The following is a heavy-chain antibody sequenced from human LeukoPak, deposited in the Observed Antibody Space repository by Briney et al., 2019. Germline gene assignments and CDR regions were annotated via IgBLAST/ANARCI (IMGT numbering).Heavy chain of an antibody. J-gene: IGHJ4*03. CDR3: ARDPYSSYFDY. V-gene: IGHV3-21*01. CDR1: GFTFSSYA. CDR2: ISSGGNYI. D-gene: IGHD6-13*01. Sequence: TGGSLRLSCAASGFTFSSYAMTWVRQAPGKGLEWVSSISSGGNYIYYADSVKGRFTISRDNAKNSLFLQMNSLRAEDTAVYYCARDPYSSYFDYWGQGTLVTVSS.